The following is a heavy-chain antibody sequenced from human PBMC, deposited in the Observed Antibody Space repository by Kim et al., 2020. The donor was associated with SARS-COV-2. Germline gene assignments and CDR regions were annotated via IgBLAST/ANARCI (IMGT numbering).Heavy chain of an antibody. CDR2: IKPDSGEK. J-gene: IGHJ4*02. CDR3: AREIVGRDKSYFDY. CDR1: EFTFSDYW. D-gene: IGHD1-26*01. Sequence: GGSLRLSCAASEFTFSDYWMTWVRQAPGKGLEWVANIKPDSGEKNYVGSVRGRFTISRDNAKSSMYLQMHSLRAEDSAFYYCAREIVGRDKSYFDYWGQGTLVTVSS. V-gene: IGHV3-7*01.